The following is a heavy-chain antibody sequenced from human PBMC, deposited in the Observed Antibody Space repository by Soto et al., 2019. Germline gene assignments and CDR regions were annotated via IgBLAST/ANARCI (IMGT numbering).Heavy chain of an antibody. V-gene: IGHV3-48*03. CDR2: ISSSGGTK. D-gene: IGHD3-22*01. CDR1: GFTFRSYG. J-gene: IGHJ4*02. Sequence: EVQLVESGGGLVQPGGSLRLSRATSGFTFRSYGMNWVRQTPGKGLDWVSHISSSGGTKNYADSVKGRFIVSRDNAQNSLYLQMSSLRAEDTAVYYCAREYYHDGSGYFDYWGQGTLVTVSS. CDR3: AREYYHDGSGYFDY.